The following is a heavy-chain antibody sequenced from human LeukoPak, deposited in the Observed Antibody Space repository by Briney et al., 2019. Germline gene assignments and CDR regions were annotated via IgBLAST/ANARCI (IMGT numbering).Heavy chain of an antibody. D-gene: IGHD3-22*01. CDR2: ISSSSSYI. Sequence: GGSLRLSCAASGFTFSSYGMHWVRQAPGKGLEWVSSISSSSSYIYYADSVKGRFAISRDNAKNSLYLQMNSLRAEDTAVYYCARDSYYYDSSGYYYFDYWGQGTLVTVSS. CDR3: ARDSYYYDSSGYYYFDY. V-gene: IGHV3-21*01. CDR1: GFTFSSYG. J-gene: IGHJ4*02.